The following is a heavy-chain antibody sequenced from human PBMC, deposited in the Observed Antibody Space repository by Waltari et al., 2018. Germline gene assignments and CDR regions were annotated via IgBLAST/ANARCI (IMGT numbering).Heavy chain of an antibody. CDR1: GFTSFTYF. V-gene: IGHV3-23*04. J-gene: IGHJ4*02. Sequence: EVQLVESGGTSVQPGGSLRLSCEASGFTSFTYFISWVRQAPGKGLECISASSDGGVYTYYADSVKGRFTISRDSSKNTIYLQMNSLRVEDTALYYCAKGFEDLLPFDHWGQGTLVTVST. CDR2: SSDGGVYT. CDR3: AKGFEDLLPFDH. D-gene: IGHD2-21*01.